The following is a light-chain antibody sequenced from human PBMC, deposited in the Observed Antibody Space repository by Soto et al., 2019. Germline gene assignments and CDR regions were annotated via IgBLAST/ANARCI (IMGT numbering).Light chain of an antibody. CDR3: SSYTSSTTV. Sequence: QSALTQPASVSGSPGQSITISCTGTSSDVGGYNYVSWYQQHPGKAPKLMIYDVSNRPSGVSNRFSGSKSGNTASLTISGLQAEDEPDYYCSSYTSSTTVFGGGTKLPVL. J-gene: IGLJ2*01. V-gene: IGLV2-14*01. CDR1: SSDVGGYNY. CDR2: DVS.